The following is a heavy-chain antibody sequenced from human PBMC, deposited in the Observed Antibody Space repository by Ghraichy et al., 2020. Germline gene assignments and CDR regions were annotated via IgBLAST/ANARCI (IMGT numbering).Heavy chain of an antibody. Sequence: LSLTCAASGFIFSSYWMSWVRQAPGKGLEWVANIKRDGSEKYYVDSVKGRFTVSRDNAENSLYLQMNSLRAEDTAVDYCVRDHKSMGGRIWGQGTMVTVSS. D-gene: IGHD2/OR15-2a*01. J-gene: IGHJ3*02. CDR2: IKRDGSEK. CDR1: GFIFSSYW. V-gene: IGHV3-7*01. CDR3: VRDHKSMGGRI.